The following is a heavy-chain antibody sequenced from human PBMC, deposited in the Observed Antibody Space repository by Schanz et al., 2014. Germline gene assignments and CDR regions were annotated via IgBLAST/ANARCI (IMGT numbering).Heavy chain of an antibody. CDR2: IGTSGGT. V-gene: IGHV3-23*01. J-gene: IGHJ4*02. D-gene: IGHD5-18*01. CDR3: PKDAANRAMITNYCTY. Sequence: EVQLLESGGGLVQPGGSLKLSCAASGLIFSNYVMSWVRQAPGKGLEWVSTIGTSGGTNYAESVKGRFTISRDNSKNTLYLQMNTLRAEATFVNCCPKDAANRAMITNYCTYWGQGTLVTVSS. CDR1: GLIFSNYV.